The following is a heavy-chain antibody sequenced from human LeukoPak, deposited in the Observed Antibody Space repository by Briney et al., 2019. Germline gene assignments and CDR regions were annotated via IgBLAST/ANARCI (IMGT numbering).Heavy chain of an antibody. CDR2: IIPIFGIA. V-gene: IGHV1-69*04. J-gene: IGHJ4*02. Sequence: GASVKVSCKASGGTFSSYAISWVRQAPGQGLEWMGRIIPIFGIANYAQKFQGRVTITADKSTSTAYMELSSRRSEDTAVYYCARDLPYYDILTGSGVFDYWGQGTLVTVSS. CDR3: ARDLPYYDILTGSGVFDY. CDR1: GGTFSSYA. D-gene: IGHD3-9*01.